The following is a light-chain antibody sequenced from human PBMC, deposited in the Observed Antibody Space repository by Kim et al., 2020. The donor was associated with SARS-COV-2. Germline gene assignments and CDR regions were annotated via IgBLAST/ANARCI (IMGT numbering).Light chain of an antibody. CDR1: TGAVTSGHY. V-gene: IGLV7-46*01. CDR3: LLSYSGPRV. Sequence: QAVVTQEPSLTVSPGGTVTLTCGSSTGAVTSGHYPHWFQQKPGQAPTPLIYDTTNKHSWTPARFSGSLLGGKAALTLSGAQPEDEAEYYCLLSYSGPRVFGGGTQLTVL. J-gene: IGLJ2*01. CDR2: DTT.